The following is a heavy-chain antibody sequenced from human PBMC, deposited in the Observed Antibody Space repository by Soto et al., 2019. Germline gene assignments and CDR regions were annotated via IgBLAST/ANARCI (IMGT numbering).Heavy chain of an antibody. D-gene: IGHD2-2*01. CDR1: GGTFSSYA. J-gene: IGHJ4*02. V-gene: IGHV1-69*13. CDR2: ITPIFGTA. CDR3: ARAHYQPLTAVDY. Sequence: SVKVSCKASGGTFSSYAISWVRQAPGQGLEWMGGITPIFGTANYAQKFQGRVTITADESTSTAYMELSSLRSEDTAVYYCARAHYQPLTAVDYWGQGTLVTVSS.